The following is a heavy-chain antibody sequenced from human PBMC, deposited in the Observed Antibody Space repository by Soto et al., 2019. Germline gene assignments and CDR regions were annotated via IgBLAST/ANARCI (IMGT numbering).Heavy chain of an antibody. J-gene: IGHJ4*01. CDR3: ARSPRSIAAGGIDF. CDR2: IYYSGST. CDR1: GGSISSGDYY. Sequence: QVQLQESGPGLVKPSQTLSLTCTVSGGSISSGDYYWSWIRQPPGKGLEWIGYIYYSGSTYYNPSLKSRVTISVDKSKNHFSLKLSSVTAADTAVYYCARSPRSIAAGGIDFWGQGILVTVSS. V-gene: IGHV4-30-4*01. D-gene: IGHD6-13*01.